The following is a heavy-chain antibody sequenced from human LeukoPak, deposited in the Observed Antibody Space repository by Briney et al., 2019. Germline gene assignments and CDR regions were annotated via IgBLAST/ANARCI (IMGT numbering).Heavy chain of an antibody. CDR3: ARAPGYCSGGSCSTLDI. V-gene: IGHV4-59*12. Sequence: PSETLSLTCTVSGGSISSYYWSWIRQPPGKGLEWIGYIYYSGSTNYNPSLKSRVTISVDTSKNQFSLKLSSVTAADTAVYYCARAPGYCSGGSCSTLDIWGQGTMVTVSS. CDR2: IYYSGST. CDR1: GGSISSYY. D-gene: IGHD2-15*01. J-gene: IGHJ3*02.